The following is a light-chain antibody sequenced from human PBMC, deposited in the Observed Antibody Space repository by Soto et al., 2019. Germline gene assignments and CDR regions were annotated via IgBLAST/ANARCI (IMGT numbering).Light chain of an antibody. CDR3: QQLNSYPLT. V-gene: IGKV1-9*01. CDR1: QGISSY. CDR2: AAS. Sequence: IQMTQSPSSLSAALGDRVTITWRASQGISSYLAWYQQKPGKVPQLLIYAASTLQSGVPSRFRGSGSGTDFTLTISSLQPEDFATYYCQQLNSYPLTFGGGTKVAI. J-gene: IGKJ4*01.